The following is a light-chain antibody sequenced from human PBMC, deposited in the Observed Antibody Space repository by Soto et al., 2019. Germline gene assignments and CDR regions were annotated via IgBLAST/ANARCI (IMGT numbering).Light chain of an antibody. V-gene: IGLV2-11*01. CDR1: SSDVGGYNY. Sequence: QSALTQPRSVSGSPGQSVTISCTGTSSDVGGYNYVSWYQQHPGKAPKFIIQHVSERLSGVPGRFSGSKSGNTASLTISGLQAEDEADYYCCSYAGTYTDVVFGGGTKLTVL. CDR2: HVS. CDR3: CSYAGTYTDVV. J-gene: IGLJ2*01.